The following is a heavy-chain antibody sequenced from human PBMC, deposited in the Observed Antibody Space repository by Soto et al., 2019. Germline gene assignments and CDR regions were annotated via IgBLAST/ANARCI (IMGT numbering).Heavy chain of an antibody. J-gene: IGHJ4*02. Sequence: ASVKVSCKASGYTFTGHYIPWVRQAPEQGPEWMGEIGPESGATRYAKKFQGRVTMTRDTSITTVYMELNNLSPDDTAVYYCGRGRSGQIVVFYWGQGTPVTVSS. D-gene: IGHD1-26*01. CDR3: GRGRSGQIVVFY. CDR1: GYTFTGHY. V-gene: IGHV1-2*02. CDR2: IGPESGAT.